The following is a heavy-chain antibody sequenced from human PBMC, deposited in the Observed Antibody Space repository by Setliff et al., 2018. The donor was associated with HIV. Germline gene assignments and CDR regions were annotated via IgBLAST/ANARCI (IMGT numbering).Heavy chain of an antibody. J-gene: IGHJ5*02. V-gene: IGHV4-38-2*02. CDR2: IYHSGST. D-gene: IGHD2-21*01. Sequence: TLSLTCTVSGYSISSGYYWGWIRQPPGKGLEWIGSIYHSGSTYYNPSLKSRVTISVDTSKNQFSLKLSSVTAADTAVYYCARYGGNSFWFDPWGQGNLVTVSS. CDR1: GYSISSGYY. CDR3: ARYGGNSFWFDP.